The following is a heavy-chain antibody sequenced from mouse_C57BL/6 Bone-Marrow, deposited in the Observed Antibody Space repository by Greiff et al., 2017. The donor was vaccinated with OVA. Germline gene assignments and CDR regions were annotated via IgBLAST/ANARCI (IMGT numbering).Heavy chain of an antibody. D-gene: IGHD2-5*01. V-gene: IGHV1-19*01. CDR1: GYTFTDYY. CDR3: ASGSNYFYAMDY. Sequence: VQLQQSGPVLVKPGASVKMSCKASGYTFTDYYMNWVKQSHGKSLEWIGVFNPYNGGTSYNQKFKGKATLTVDKSSSTAYMELNSLTSEDSAVYYCASGSNYFYAMDYWGQGTSVTVSS. J-gene: IGHJ4*01. CDR2: FNPYNGGT.